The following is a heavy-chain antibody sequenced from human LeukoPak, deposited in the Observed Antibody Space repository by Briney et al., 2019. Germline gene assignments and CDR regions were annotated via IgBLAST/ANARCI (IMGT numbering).Heavy chain of an antibody. Sequence: ASVKVSCKASGYTFTGYYMHWVRQAPGQGLEWMGWINPNSGGTNYAQKFQGRVTMTRDTSISTAYMELSRLRSDDTAVYYCARGQGARYCSGGSCYGTSGIVWGKGTTVTVSS. V-gene: IGHV1-2*02. CDR2: INPNSGGT. CDR3: ARGQGARYCSGGSCYGTSGIV. J-gene: IGHJ6*04. CDR1: GYTFTGYY. D-gene: IGHD2-15*01.